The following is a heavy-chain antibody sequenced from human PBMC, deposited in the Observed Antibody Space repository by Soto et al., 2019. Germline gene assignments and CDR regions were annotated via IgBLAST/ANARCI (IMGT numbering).Heavy chain of an antibody. J-gene: IGHJ4*02. CDR3: ARGYDILTGGFDY. Sequence: QLQLQESVPGLVKPSETLSLTCTVSGGSISSSSYYWGWIRQPPGKGLEWIGSIYYSGSTYYNPSLKSRVTISVDTSKNQFSLKLSSVTAADTAVYYCARGYDILTGGFDYWGQGTLVTVSS. D-gene: IGHD3-9*01. CDR2: IYYSGST. V-gene: IGHV4-39*01. CDR1: GGSISSSSYY.